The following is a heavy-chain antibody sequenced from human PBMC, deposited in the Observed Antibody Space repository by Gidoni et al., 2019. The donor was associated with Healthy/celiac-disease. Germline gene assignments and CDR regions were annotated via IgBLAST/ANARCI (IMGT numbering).Heavy chain of an antibody. CDR2: INHSGST. V-gene: IGHV4-34*01. D-gene: IGHD3-10*01. Sequence: QVQLQQWGAGLLKPSETLSLPCAVYGGSFSGYYWSWIRQPPGKGLEWIGEINHSGSTNYNPSLKSRVTISVDTSKNQFSLKLSSVTAADTAVYYCARRYYYGSDWGQGTLVTVSS. CDR1: GGSFSGYY. J-gene: IGHJ4*02. CDR3: ARRYYYGSD.